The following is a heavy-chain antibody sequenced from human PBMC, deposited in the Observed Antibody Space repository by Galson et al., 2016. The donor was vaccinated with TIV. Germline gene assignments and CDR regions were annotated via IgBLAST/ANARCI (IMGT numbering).Heavy chain of an antibody. V-gene: IGHV3-23*01. CDR1: GFTFSTYA. J-gene: IGHJ4*02. CDR3: AKPDIATIDINYYFDY. CDR2: IGTGGKT. D-gene: IGHD5-24*01. Sequence: SLRLSCAASGFTFSTYAMSWARQAPGKGLEWVSSIGTGGKTYYADSVKGRFTISRDNSKDSLHLQMNSLRADDTAVYYCAKPDIATIDINYYFDYWGQGTLVTVSS.